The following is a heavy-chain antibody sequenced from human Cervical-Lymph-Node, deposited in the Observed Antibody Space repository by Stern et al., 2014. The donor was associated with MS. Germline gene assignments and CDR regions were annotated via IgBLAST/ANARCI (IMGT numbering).Heavy chain of an antibody. V-gene: IGHV3-72*01. D-gene: IGHD3-16*01. J-gene: IGHJ6*02. Sequence: EVQLVESGGGLVQPGGSLRLSCAASGFTFSDHYMDWVRQAPGKGLEWVGRTRNKANSYTTEYAASVKGRFTISRDDSKNSLYLQMNSLKTEDTAVYYCAGNSKGSLRGDYYGMDVWGQGTTVTVSS. CDR1: GFTFSDHY. CDR2: TRNKANSYTT. CDR3: AGNSKGSLRGDYYGMDV.